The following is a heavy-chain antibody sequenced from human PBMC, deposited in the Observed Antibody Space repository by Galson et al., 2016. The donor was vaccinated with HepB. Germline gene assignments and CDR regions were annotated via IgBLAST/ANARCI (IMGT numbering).Heavy chain of an antibody. Sequence: SLRLSCAASGFSFSTYAMSWVRQAPGKGLEWVAGINGRGDDTNYADSVKGRFTISRDNSKNTLFLQMNYLRDDDTALYYCVRRPGPLDYWGQGTLVTVSS. CDR1: GFSFSTYA. J-gene: IGHJ4*02. V-gene: IGHV3-23*01. CDR2: INGRGDDT. D-gene: IGHD3-10*01. CDR3: VRRPGPLDY.